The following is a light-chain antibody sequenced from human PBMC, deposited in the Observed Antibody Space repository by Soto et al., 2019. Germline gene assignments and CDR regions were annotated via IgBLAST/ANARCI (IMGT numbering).Light chain of an antibody. Sequence: EIVLTQSPGTLSLSPGERATLSCRASQSVSSSYLAWYQQKPGQPPRLLIYGASSRATGISDRFSGSGSGTDFTLTISRPEPEDFAVYYCQQYGSSPMYSFGQGTKLEIK. V-gene: IGKV3-20*01. CDR2: GAS. J-gene: IGKJ2*01. CDR3: QQYGSSPMYS. CDR1: QSVSSSY.